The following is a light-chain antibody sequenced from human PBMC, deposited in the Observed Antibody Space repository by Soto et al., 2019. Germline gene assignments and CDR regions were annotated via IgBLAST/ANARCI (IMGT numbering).Light chain of an antibody. CDR2: KAS. V-gene: IGKV1-5*03. CDR3: QQYNNYPYT. J-gene: IGKJ2*01. CDR1: QSIKSW. Sequence: DIQMTQSPSTLSASVGDRVIITCRASQSIKSWLAWYQQKPGKAPKLLIYKASTLESGVPSRFSGSASGTDFTLTISSLQPDDFATYYCQQYNNYPYTFGQGTELEIK.